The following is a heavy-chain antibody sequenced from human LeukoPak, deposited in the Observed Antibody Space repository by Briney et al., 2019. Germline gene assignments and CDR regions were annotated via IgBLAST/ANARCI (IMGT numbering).Heavy chain of an antibody. CDR2: INHSGST. Sequence: SETLSLTCAVYGGSFSGYYWSWIRQPPGKGLEWIGEINHSGSTNYNPSLNSRVTISVDTSKNQFSLKVSSVTAADTAVYYCARGDSYYDSSGYYWGPFDIWGQGTMVTVSS. CDR3: ARGDSYYDSSGYYWGPFDI. J-gene: IGHJ3*02. D-gene: IGHD3-22*01. CDR1: GGSFSGYY. V-gene: IGHV4-34*01.